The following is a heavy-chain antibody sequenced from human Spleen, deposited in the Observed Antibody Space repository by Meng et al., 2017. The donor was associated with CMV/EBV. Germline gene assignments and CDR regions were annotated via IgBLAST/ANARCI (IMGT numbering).Heavy chain of an antibody. D-gene: IGHD6-6*01. CDR1: GYTFTGYY. V-gene: IGHV1-2*06. CDR3: ARLSDSSSDV. J-gene: IGHJ4*02. Sequence: ASVKVSCKASGYTFTGYYIHWVREAPGQGLEWMERINPNLGDTNYAQKFQGRVTMTRDTSISTAYMELSRLRSDDTAVYYCARLSDSSSDVWGQGTLVTVSS. CDR2: INPNLGDT.